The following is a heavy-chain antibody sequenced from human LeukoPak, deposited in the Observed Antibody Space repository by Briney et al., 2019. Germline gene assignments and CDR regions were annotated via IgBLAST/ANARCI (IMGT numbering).Heavy chain of an antibody. V-gene: IGHV3-48*01. D-gene: IGHD3-3*01. CDR1: GFTFSSYS. J-gene: IGHJ3*02. CDR2: ISSSSSTI. Sequence: PGGSLRLSCAASGFTFSSYSMNWVRQAPGKGREWVSYISSSSSTIYYADSVKGRFTISRDNAKNSLYLQMNSLRAEDTAVYYCASYNYDFLPADDAFDIWGQGTMVTVSS. CDR3: ASYNYDFLPADDAFDI.